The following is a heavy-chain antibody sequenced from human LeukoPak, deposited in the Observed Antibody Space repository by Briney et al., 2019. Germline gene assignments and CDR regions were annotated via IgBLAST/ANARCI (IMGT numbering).Heavy chain of an antibody. D-gene: IGHD3-16*02. J-gene: IGHJ4*02. CDR3: AKSVITFGGVIGKFDY. CDR2: ISVSGGST. V-gene: IGHV3-23*01. Sequence: GGSLRLSCVASGVTLSNYAMSWVRQAPGKGLEWVSGISVSGGSTYYADSVRGRFTISRDNSKNTLYLQMNSLRAEDTAVYYCAKSVITFGGVIGKFDYWGQGTLVTVSS. CDR1: GVTLSNYA.